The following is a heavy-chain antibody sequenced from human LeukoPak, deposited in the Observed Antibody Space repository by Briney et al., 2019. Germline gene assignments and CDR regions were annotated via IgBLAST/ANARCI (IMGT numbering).Heavy chain of an antibody. CDR1: GYSFRNYG. J-gene: IGHJ4*02. V-gene: IGHV1-2*04. CDR2: INPNSGGT. D-gene: IGHD6-13*01. CDR3: AIPGIAAAGYFGY. Sequence: ASVKVSCKASGYSFRNYGMHWVRQAPGQGLEWMGWINPNSGGTNYAQKFQGWVTMTRDTSISTAYMELSRLRSDDTAVYYCAIPGIAAAGYFGYWGQGTLVTVSS.